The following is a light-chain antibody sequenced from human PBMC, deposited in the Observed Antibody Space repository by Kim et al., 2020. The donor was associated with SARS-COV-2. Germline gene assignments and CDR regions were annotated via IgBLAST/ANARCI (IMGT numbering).Light chain of an antibody. CDR1: QSVSSN. CDR2: GAS. J-gene: IGKJ4*01. Sequence: EIVMTQSPATLSVSPGERATLSCRASQSVSSNLAWYQQKPGQAPRLLIYGASTRATGIPARFSGSGSGTEFTLTINSLQSEDFAVYYCNQHNNRPLNFGGGTKVDIK. CDR3: NQHNNRPLN. V-gene: IGKV3-15*01.